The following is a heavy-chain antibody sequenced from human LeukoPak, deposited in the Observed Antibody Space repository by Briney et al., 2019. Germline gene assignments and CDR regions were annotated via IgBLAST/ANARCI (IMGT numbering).Heavy chain of an antibody. CDR1: GFTFSNSA. CDR2: ITGSGGGT. J-gene: IGHJ4*02. V-gene: IGHV3-23*01. Sequence: GGSLRLSCAASGFTFSNSAMTWVRQAPGKGLEWVSTITGSGGGTYYADSVKGRFTISRDNSKNILYLQMNSPTAEDTAVYWCAKDPINWGSIYFDCWGQGTLVTVSS. CDR3: AKDPINWGSIYFDC. D-gene: IGHD7-27*01.